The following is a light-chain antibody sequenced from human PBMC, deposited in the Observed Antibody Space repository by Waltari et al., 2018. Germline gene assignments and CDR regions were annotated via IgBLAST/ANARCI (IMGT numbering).Light chain of an antibody. CDR3: QTLDDTTV. CDR1: QLDGNY. V-gene: IGLV3-1*01. J-gene: IGLJ1*01. Sequence: SYDLAQPHSASVSPGKTATISCTAPQLDGNYVCWYQQKPGHPPVLVMYQDTKLPARFPDRFSGSNSGNTATLIISEAQAVDEADYYCQTLDDTTVFGGGTRVTVL. CDR2: QDT.